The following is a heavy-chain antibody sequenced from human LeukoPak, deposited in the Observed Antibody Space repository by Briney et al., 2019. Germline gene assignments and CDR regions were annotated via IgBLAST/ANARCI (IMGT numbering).Heavy chain of an antibody. V-gene: IGHV1-2*04. D-gene: IGHD5-12*01. CDR1: GYTFTGYY. CDR3: AISHTPSGYVVF. J-gene: IGHJ4*02. CDR2: INPNSGGT. Sequence: ASVKVSCKASGYTFTGYYMHWVRQAPGQGLEWMGWINPNSGGTNYAQKFQGWVTMTRDTSISTAYMELSRLRSDDTAVYYCAISHTPSGYVVFWGQGTLVTVSS.